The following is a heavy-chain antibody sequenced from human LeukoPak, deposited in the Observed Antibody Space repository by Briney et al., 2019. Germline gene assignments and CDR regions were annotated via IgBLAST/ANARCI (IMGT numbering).Heavy chain of an antibody. V-gene: IGHV4-59*01. D-gene: IGHD5-12*01. CDR3: ARDMGVVATIIDY. J-gene: IGHJ4*02. CDR2: IYYSGST. CDR1: GGSISSYY. Sequence: ASETLSLTCTVSGGSISSYYWSWIRQPPGKGLEWIGYIYYSGSTNYNPSLKSRVTISVDTSKNQFSLKLSSVTAADTAVYYCARDMGVVATIIDYWGQGTLVTVSS.